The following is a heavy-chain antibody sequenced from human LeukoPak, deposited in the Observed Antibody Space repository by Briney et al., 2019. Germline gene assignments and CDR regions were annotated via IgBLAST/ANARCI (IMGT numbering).Heavy chain of an antibody. J-gene: IGHJ4*02. D-gene: IGHD2-2*02. CDR2: ISVYNGNT. CDR1: GYTFTNYG. Sequence: ASVEVSCKASGYTFTNYGISWLRQAPGQGLEWMGWISVYNGNTNYAQKFQGRVTMTTDTSTNTASMELRSLRSDDTAVYYCARESSAVVVPAAIVHWGQGTLVTVSS. CDR3: ARESSAVVVPAAIVH. V-gene: IGHV1-18*01.